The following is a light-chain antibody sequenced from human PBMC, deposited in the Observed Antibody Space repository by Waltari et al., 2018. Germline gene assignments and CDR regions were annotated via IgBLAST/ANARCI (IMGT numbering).Light chain of an antibody. CDR2: STN. V-gene: IGLV8-61*01. CDR1: AGSVPTSHY. CDR3: VLHLGNGILM. Sequence: QTVVTQESSFSVSPGETVTLTCGLSAGSVPTSHYPSWYQQTPGQPPRTLISSTNSRSSGVPDRFSGSILGKKAALIIAGAQADDESDYYCVLHLGNGILMFGGGTRLTVL. J-gene: IGLJ3*02.